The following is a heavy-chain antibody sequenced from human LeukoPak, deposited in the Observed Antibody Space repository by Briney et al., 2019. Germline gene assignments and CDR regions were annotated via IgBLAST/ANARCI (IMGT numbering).Heavy chain of an antibody. CDR3: AKLLGTVTTFDY. CDR2: INPYGSKK. CDR1: GFTFRRNW. Sequence: GGSLTLSCEASGFTFRRNWMCWVRQARGKGREWVASINPYGSKKFYVGSVRGRFTITRDNTKSSLYVEMNSLGAEDTAVYYCAKLLGTVTTFDYWGQGTPVTVSS. J-gene: IGHJ4*02. V-gene: IGHV3-7*01. D-gene: IGHD1-1*01.